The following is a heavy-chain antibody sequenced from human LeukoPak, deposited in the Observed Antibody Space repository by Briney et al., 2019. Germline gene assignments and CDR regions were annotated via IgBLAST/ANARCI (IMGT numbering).Heavy chain of an antibody. V-gene: IGHV4-34*01. CDR2: INHSGST. D-gene: IGHD3-10*01. CDR3: ARRGFGTFDY. CDR1: GGSFSGYY. J-gene: IGHJ4*02. Sequence: PSETPSLTCAVYGGSFSGYYWSWIRQPPGKGLEWIGEINHSGSTNYNPSLKSRVTISVDTSKNQFSLKLSSVTAADTAVYYCARRGFGTFDYWGQGTLVTVSS.